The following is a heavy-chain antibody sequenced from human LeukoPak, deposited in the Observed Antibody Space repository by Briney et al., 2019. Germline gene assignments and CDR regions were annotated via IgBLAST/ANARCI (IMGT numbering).Heavy chain of an antibody. CDR2: IFYSGST. Sequence: SETLSLTCAIYGGSFSGYYWSWIRQPPGKALEWIGNIFYSGSTYYSPSLKSRVTISLDTSRDQFSLKLNSVTAADTAVYYCAKSNGYGLIDIWGQGTMVTVSS. CDR3: AKSNGYGLIDI. J-gene: IGHJ3*02. CDR1: GGSFSGYY. D-gene: IGHD3-22*01. V-gene: IGHV4-34*12.